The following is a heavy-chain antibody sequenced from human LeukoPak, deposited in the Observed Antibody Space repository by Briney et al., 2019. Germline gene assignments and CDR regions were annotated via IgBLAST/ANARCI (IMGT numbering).Heavy chain of an antibody. CDR3: ARSPYYYLSGDY. J-gene: IGHJ4*02. D-gene: IGHD3-10*01. CDR2: ISSSSSYI. CDR1: GFTFSSYS. V-gene: IGHV3-21*01. Sequence: GGSLRLSCAASGFTFSSYSMNWVRQAPGKGLEWVSSISSSSSYIYYADSVKGRFTISRDNAKNSLYLQMTSLRAEDTAVYYCARSPYYYLSGDYWGQGTLVTVSS.